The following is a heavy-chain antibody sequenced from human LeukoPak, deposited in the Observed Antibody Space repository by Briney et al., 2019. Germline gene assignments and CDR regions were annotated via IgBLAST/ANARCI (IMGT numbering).Heavy chain of an antibody. CDR1: GGSTRSGSSY. Sequence: SQTLSLTCTVSGGSTRSGSSYWSWIRQPAGRGLEWIGRIYTSGTTNYNPSLKSRVIISVDTSKNQLAQNLSAVPAADTAVYYCARGPHKKRRTALDPWGQGTLVTVSS. CDR3: ARGPHKKRRTALDP. V-gene: IGHV4-61*02. J-gene: IGHJ5*02. CDR2: IYTSGTT.